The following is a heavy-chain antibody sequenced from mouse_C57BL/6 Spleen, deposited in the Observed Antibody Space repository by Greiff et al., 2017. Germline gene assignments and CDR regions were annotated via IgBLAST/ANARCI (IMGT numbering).Heavy chain of an antibody. CDR2: ISYDGSN. CDR1: GYSITSGYY. D-gene: IGHD2-5*01. Sequence: EVKLQESGPGLVKPSQSLSLTCSVTGYSITSGYYWNWLRQFPGNKLEWMGYISYDGSNNYNPSLKNRISITRDTSKNQFFLKLNSVTTEDTATYYCARSSYYSNYGYYFDYWGQGTTLTVSS. V-gene: IGHV3-6*01. J-gene: IGHJ2*01. CDR3: ARSSYYSNYGYYFDY.